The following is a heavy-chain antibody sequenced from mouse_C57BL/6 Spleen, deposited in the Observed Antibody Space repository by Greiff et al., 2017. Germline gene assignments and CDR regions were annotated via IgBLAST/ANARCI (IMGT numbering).Heavy chain of an antibody. CDR1: GYAFSSYW. Sequence: VQLQQSGAELVKPGASVKISCKASGYAFSSYWKNWVKQRPGKGLEWIGQIYPGDGDTNYNGKFKGKATLTADKSSSTAYMQLSSLTSEDSAVYFCARGDDYGGLWFAYWGQGTLVTVSA. CDR2: IYPGDGDT. D-gene: IGHD2-4*01. J-gene: IGHJ3*01. CDR3: ARGDDYGGLWFAY. V-gene: IGHV1-80*01.